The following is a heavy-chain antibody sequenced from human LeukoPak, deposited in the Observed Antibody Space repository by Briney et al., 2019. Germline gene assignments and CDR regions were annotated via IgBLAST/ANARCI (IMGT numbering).Heavy chain of an antibody. V-gene: IGHV5-51*01. D-gene: IGHD3-10*01. CDR2: IYPGDSDT. Sequence: GESLKISCKGSGYGFTSYWIGWVRQMPGKGLEWMGIIYPGDSDTRYSPSFQGQVTISADKSISTAYLQWSSLKASDTAMYYCARVYYGSGSYPSGNYWGQGTLVTVSS. CDR1: GYGFTSYW. CDR3: ARVYYGSGSYPSGNY. J-gene: IGHJ4*02.